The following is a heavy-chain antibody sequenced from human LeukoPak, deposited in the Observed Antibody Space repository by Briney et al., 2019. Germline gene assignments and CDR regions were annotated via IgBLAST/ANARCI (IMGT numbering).Heavy chain of an antibody. CDR2: ITGSGGNT. J-gene: IGHJ4*02. Sequence: GRSLRLSCAASGFTFSGYAMSWVRQAPGKGLEWVSTITGSGGNTYYADSVKGRFTISRDNSKNTLYLQMNSLRVEDTAVYYCAKGRGYFSGGSCYSGFDYWGQGTLVTVSS. CDR3: AKGRGYFSGGSCYSGFDY. D-gene: IGHD2-15*01. V-gene: IGHV3-23*01. CDR1: GFTFSGYA.